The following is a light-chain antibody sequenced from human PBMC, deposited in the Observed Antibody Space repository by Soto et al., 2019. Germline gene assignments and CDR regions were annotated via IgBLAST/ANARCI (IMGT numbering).Light chain of an antibody. CDR3: SSYTSSSTPGV. J-gene: IGLJ3*02. CDR2: EVS. V-gene: IGLV2-14*01. CDR1: SSDVGGYNY. Sequence: QSALTQPASVSGSPGQSITISCTGTSSDVGGYNYVSWYQQHPGKAPKLMIYEVSNRPSGVSNRFSGSKSGNTASLTISGLQAEDEADYYCSSYTSSSTPGVFGGGTKVPVL.